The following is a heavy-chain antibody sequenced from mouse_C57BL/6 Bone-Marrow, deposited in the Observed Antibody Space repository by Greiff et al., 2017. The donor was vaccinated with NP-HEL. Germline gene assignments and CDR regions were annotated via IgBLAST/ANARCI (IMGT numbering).Heavy chain of an antibody. J-gene: IGHJ4*01. Sequence: QVQLQQPGAELVMPGASVKLSCKASGYTFTSYWMHWVKQTPGQGLEWIGEIDPSDSYTNYNQKIKGKSILPVDKSTNTAYMQLSSLTSEDSAVYYCSREGLPMYYYGSSYHYYAMDYWGQGTSVTVSS. CDR3: SREGLPMYYYGSSYHYYAMDY. V-gene: IGHV1-69*01. CDR2: IDPSDSYT. D-gene: IGHD1-1*01. CDR1: GYTFTSYW.